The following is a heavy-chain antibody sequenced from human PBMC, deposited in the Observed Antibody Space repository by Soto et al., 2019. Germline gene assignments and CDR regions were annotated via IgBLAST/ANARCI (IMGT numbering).Heavy chain of an antibody. CDR1: GFTFSDHY. D-gene: IGHD3-22*01. J-gene: IGHJ3*02. CDR3: ARGPYYYDSSGYYAFDI. CDR2: TRNKANSYTT. Sequence: GGSLRLSCAASGFTFSDHYMDWVRQAPGKGLEWVGRTRNKANSYTTEYAASVKGRFTISRDDSKNSLYLQMNSLKTEDTAVYYCARGPYYYDSSGYYAFDIWGQGTMVTVSS. V-gene: IGHV3-72*01.